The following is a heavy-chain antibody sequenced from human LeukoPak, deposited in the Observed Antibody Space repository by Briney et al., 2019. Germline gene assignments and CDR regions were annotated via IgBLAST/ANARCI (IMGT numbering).Heavy chain of an antibody. CDR2: IYFGGTT. CDR1: GGSIKNYY. V-gene: IGHV4-59*01. D-gene: IGHD4-23*01. J-gene: IGHJ5*02. CDR3: ARHRSDTGGKKGVNWFDP. Sequence: SETLSLTCSVSGGSIKNYYWSWIRQPPGKGLEWLGNIYFGGTTDYNSSLKSRLTISVDTVKNQLSLNLPSVTAADTATYYCARHRSDTGGKKGVNWFDPWGQGTLVTVSS.